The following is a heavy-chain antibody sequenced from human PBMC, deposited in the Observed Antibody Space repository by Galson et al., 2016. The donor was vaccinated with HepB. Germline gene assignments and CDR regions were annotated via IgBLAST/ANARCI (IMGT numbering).Heavy chain of an antibody. Sequence: ETLSLTCSVSGDSISSYYWSWIRQPPGKGPEWIGYIYYTGSTKYDPSLKSRVTISADTTMNQLSLRLSSVTVADTAVYYCASSFCSSGSCNPVYYYYGMHVWGQGTTVTVSS. CDR3: ASSFCSSGSCNPVYYYYGMHV. CDR2: IYYTGST. CDR1: GDSISSYY. J-gene: IGHJ6*02. D-gene: IGHD2-15*01. V-gene: IGHV4-59*01.